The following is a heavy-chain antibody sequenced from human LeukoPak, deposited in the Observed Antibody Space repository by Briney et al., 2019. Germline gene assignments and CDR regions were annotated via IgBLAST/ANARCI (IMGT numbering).Heavy chain of an antibody. CDR2: IYYSGST. CDR3: ARIRSYYGSGSYYPNFDY. CDR1: GGSISSGDYY. Sequence: SETLSLTCTVSGGSISSGDYYWSRIRQPPGKGLEWIGYIYYSGSTYYNPSLKSRVTISVDTSKNQFSLKLSSVTAADTAVYYCARIRSYYGSGSYYPNFDYWGQGTLVTVSS. D-gene: IGHD3-10*01. J-gene: IGHJ4*02. V-gene: IGHV4-30-4*08.